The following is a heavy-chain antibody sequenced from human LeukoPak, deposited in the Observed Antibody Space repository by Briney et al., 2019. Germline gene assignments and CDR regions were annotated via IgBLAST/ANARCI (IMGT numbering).Heavy chain of an antibody. CDR1: GYSFTSYW. Sequence: GESLQISCKGSGYSFTSYWIGWVRQLPGKGLEWMGIIYPGDSDTRYSPSFQGQVTISADKSISTAYLQRSSLKASDTAMYYCARLSNGDCVPDIFDYWGQGTLVTVSS. J-gene: IGHJ4*02. V-gene: IGHV5-51*01. D-gene: IGHD2-21*02. CDR2: IYPGDSDT. CDR3: ARLSNGDCVPDIFDY.